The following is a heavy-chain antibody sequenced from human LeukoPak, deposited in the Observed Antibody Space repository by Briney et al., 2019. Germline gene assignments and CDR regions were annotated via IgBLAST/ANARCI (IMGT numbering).Heavy chain of an antibody. Sequence: GGSLRLSCAASGFTFDDYGMSWVRQAPGKGLEWVSGINWNGDRTGYADSVRGRFTISRDNSKNTLYLQMNSLRAEDTAVYYCAKKGIAAADSFDYWGQGTLVTVSS. CDR1: GFTFDDYG. V-gene: IGHV3-20*04. D-gene: IGHD6-13*01. J-gene: IGHJ4*02. CDR2: INWNGDRT. CDR3: AKKGIAAADSFDY.